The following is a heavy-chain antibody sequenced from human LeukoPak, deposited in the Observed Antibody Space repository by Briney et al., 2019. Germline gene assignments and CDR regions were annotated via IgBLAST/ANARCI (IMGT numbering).Heavy chain of an antibody. V-gene: IGHV4-59*01. CDR3: AGGGYCSRSSCFAPLFDY. J-gene: IGHJ4*02. Sequence: PSETLSLTCTVSGGSISRYYWSWIRQSPGKGLERIAYIHYSGTTNYNPSLKSRVTLSVDTSKRQFSLKLNSVTAADTAVYYCAGGGYCSRSSCFAPLFDYWGQGALVTVSS. CDR2: IHYSGTT. D-gene: IGHD2-2*01. CDR1: GGSISRYY.